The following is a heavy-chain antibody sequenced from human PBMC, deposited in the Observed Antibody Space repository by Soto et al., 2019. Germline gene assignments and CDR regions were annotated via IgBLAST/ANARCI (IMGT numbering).Heavy chain of an antibody. CDR2: IYYSGST. CDR1: GGSISSSSYY. D-gene: IGHD3-9*01. CDR3: ARHYDILTGYSSPPFDY. J-gene: IGHJ4*02. V-gene: IGHV4-39*01. Sequence: PSETLSLTCTVSGGSISSSSYYWGWIRQPPGKGLEWIGSIYYSGSTYYNPSLKSRVTISVDTSKNQFSLKLSSVTAADTAVYYCARHYDILTGYSSPPFDYWGQGTLVTVSS.